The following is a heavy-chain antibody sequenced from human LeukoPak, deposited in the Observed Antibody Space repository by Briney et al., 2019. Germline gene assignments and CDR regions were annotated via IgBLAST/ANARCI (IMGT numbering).Heavy chain of an antibody. CDR1: GYTFTSYY. D-gene: IGHD1-7*01. Sequence: SVKVSCKASGYTFTSYYMHWVRQAPGQGLEWMGIINPSGGSTNYAQRFQGRVTMTRDTSTSTVYMELSSLRSEDTAVYYCARGLTGTAFYFYGMDVWGQGTTVTVSS. J-gene: IGHJ6*02. CDR3: ARGLTGTAFYFYGMDV. V-gene: IGHV1-46*01. CDR2: INPSGGST.